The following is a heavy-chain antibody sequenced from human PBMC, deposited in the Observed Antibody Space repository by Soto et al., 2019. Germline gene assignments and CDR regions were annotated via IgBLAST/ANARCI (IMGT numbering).Heavy chain of an antibody. CDR1: GFTFSSYW. J-gene: IGHJ4*02. CDR2: INSDGSST. D-gene: IGHD6-13*01. CDR3: ARGPYAAAAFDY. V-gene: IGHV3-74*01. Sequence: PGGSLRLSCAASGFTFSSYWMHWVRQAPGKGLVWVSRINSDGSSTSYADSVKGRFTISRDNAKNTLYLQMNSLRAEATAGYYCARGPYAAAAFDYWGQGTMVTVSS.